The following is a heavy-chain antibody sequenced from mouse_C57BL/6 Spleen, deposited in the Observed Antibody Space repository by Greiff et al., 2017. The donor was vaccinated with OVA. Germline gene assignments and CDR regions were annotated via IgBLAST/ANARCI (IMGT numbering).Heavy chain of an antibody. CDR2: IDPSDSYT. V-gene: IGHV1-69*01. CDR1: GYTFTSYW. D-gene: IGHD1-1*01. Sequence: VQLQQPGAELVMPGASVKLSCKASGYTFTSYWMHWVKQRPGQGLEWIGEIDPSDSYTNYNQKFKGKSTLTVDKSSSTAYMQLSSLTSEDSSVYYCARGYYGSSVYYSMDYWGQGTSVTVSS. J-gene: IGHJ4*01. CDR3: ARGYYGSSVYYSMDY.